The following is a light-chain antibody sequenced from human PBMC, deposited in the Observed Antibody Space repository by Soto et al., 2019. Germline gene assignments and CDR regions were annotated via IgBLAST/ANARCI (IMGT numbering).Light chain of an antibody. CDR2: EVT. CDR3: SSYAGSNNLV. V-gene: IGLV2-8*01. CDR1: SSDVGRYNY. Sequence: QSALTQPPSASGSPGQSVTISCTGTSSDVGRYNYVSWYQKNPGKAPKLLIYEVTKRPSGVPDRFSGSKSGNTASLTVSGLQAEDEGDYYCSSYAGSNNLVFGGGTKLTVL. J-gene: IGLJ3*02.